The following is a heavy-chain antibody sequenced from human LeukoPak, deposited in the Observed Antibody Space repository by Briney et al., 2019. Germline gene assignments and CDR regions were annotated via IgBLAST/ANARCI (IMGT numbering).Heavy chain of an antibody. CDR1: GGSISSYY. J-gene: IGHJ3*02. Sequence: SETLSLTCTVSGGSISSYYWSWIRRPPGKGLEWIGYIYYSGSTNYNPSLKSRVTISVDTSKNQFSLKLSSVTAADTAVYYCAGEDYFDSSGYASWRFDIWGQGTMVTVSS. CDR3: AGEDYFDSSGYASWRFDI. V-gene: IGHV4-59*01. D-gene: IGHD3-22*01. CDR2: IYYSGST.